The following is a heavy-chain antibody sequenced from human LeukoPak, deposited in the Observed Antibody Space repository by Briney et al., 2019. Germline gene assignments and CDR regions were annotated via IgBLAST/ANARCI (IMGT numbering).Heavy chain of an antibody. CDR3: ARERKVVMTAMGDAFDI. V-gene: IGHV1-8*01. CDR1: GYTFTSYD. J-gene: IGHJ3*02. CDR2: MNPNSGNT. D-gene: IGHD2-21*02. Sequence: ASVKVSCKASGYTFTSYDINWVRQATGQGLEWMGWMNPNSGNTGYAQKFQGGVTMTRNTSISTAYMELSSLRSEDTAVYYCARERKVVMTAMGDAFDIWGQGTMVTVSS.